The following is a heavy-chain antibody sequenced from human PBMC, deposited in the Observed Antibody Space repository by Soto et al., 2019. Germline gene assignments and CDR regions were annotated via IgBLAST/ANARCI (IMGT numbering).Heavy chain of an antibody. J-gene: IGHJ4*02. Sequence: QVQLVESGGGVVQPGRSLRLSCAASGFTFSSYTMHWVRQAPGRGLEWVAVISYDGSNKYYADSVKGRFTISRDNSKNTLSLQMNSLRAEDTAMYYCAKGRGTVVTPWFDYWGQGTLVSVSS. CDR3: AKGRGTVVTPWFDY. CDR2: ISYDGSNK. CDR1: GFTFSSYT. V-gene: IGHV3-30-3*01. D-gene: IGHD2-21*02.